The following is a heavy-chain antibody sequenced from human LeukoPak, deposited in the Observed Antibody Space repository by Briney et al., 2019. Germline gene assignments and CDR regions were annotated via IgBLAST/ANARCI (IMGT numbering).Heavy chain of an antibody. Sequence: GRSLRLSCAASGFTVSSNYMSWVRQAPGKGLEWVSVISGDGSTYYADSVKGRFTISRDNSKNTPYLQMNSLRAEDTAVYYCARDFPMYNWGQGTLVTVSS. CDR3: ARDFPMYN. CDR2: ISGDGST. V-gene: IGHV3-53*01. CDR1: GFTVSSNY. D-gene: IGHD1-14*01. J-gene: IGHJ4*02.